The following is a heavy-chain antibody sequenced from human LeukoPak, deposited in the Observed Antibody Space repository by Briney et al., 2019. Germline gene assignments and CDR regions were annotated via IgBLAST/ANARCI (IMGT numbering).Heavy chain of an antibody. V-gene: IGHV3-74*01. Sequence: GGSLRLSCEASAFAFSSNYMHWVRQAPGEGLVWVSYVNPDGSNTNYADSVKGRFTISRDNAKNTLYLQMNSLRAEDTAMYYCARDDSGPQAFDLWGQGTMVTVS. D-gene: IGHD6-25*01. CDR3: ARDDSGPQAFDL. CDR1: AFAFSSNY. CDR2: VNPDGSNT. J-gene: IGHJ3*01.